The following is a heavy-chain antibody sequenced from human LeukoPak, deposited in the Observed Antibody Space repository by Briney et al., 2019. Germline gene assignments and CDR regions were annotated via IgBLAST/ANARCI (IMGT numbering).Heavy chain of an antibody. Sequence: GRSLRLSCAASGFTLTSYAMHWVRQAPGKGLEWVAVISYDGSIKYYADSVKGRFTISRDNSETTLYLQMNILRAEDTAVYYCARGSSGYSYYFDYWGQGTLVSVSS. CDR3: ARGSSGYSYYFDY. CDR1: GFTLTSYA. D-gene: IGHD3-22*01. CDR2: ISYDGSIK. V-gene: IGHV3-30-3*01. J-gene: IGHJ4*02.